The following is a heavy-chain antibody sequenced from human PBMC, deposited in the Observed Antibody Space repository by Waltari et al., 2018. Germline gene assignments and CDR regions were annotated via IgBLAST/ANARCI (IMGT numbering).Heavy chain of an antibody. D-gene: IGHD6-19*01. CDR1: GFSPRTSGLC. CDR3: ARIRGGGQWLAYFDY. Sequence: QVTLRESGPALVKPTQTLTLNCTSSGFSPRTSGLCVSWIRQPPVKALECIALIDWDDDKYYSTSLKTSLTISKDTSKNQVVLTMTNMDPVDTATYYCARIRGGGQWLAYFDYWGQGTLVTVSS. J-gene: IGHJ4*02. CDR2: IDWDDDK. V-gene: IGHV2-70*01.